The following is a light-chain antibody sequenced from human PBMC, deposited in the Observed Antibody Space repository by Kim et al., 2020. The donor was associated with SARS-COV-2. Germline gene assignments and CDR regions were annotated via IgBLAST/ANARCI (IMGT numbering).Light chain of an antibody. J-gene: IGKJ1*01. Sequence: SAFVGDSVTVTCRATQTLDLSLAWYQQKPGKAPRLLIYKTSRVESGVPSRFSGSGFGTEFTLTISSLQPDDVATYYCQQYHSYWTFGQGTKVDIK. CDR1: QTLDLS. CDR3: QQYHSYWT. V-gene: IGKV1-5*03. CDR2: KTS.